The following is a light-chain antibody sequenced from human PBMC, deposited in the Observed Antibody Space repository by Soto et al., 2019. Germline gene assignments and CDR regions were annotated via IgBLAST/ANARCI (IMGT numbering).Light chain of an antibody. CDR3: QQYGSSPAT. V-gene: IGKV1-17*01. Sequence: DIQMTQSPSSLSASVGDRVTITCRASQGIRNDLGWYQQKPGKAPKRLIYGASTRATGIPDRFTGSGSGTDFTLSVSRLEPEDFAVYFCQQYGSSPATFGQGTKVGIK. CDR1: QGIRND. CDR2: GAS. J-gene: IGKJ1*01.